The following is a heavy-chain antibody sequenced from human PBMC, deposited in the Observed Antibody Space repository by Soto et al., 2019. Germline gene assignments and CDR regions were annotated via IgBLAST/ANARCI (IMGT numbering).Heavy chain of an antibody. V-gene: IGHV4-39*01. CDR2: IYYSGST. J-gene: IGHJ3*02. CDR1: GGSISSSSYY. CDR3: ARQTRVATEAFDI. Sequence: QLQLQESGPGLVKPSETLSLTCTVSGGSISSSSYYWGWIRQPPGKGLEWIGSIYYSGSTYYNPSLKSRVTISVDTSKNQFSLKLSSVTAADMAVYYCARQTRVATEAFDIWGQGTMVTVSS. D-gene: IGHD5-12*01.